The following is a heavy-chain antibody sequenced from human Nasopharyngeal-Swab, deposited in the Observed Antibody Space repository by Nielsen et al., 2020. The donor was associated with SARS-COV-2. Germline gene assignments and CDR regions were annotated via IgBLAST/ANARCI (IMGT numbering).Heavy chain of an antibody. CDR2: IYYSGST. CDR3: AREGELGIADDAFDI. CDR1: GGSISSYY. J-gene: IGHJ3*02. V-gene: IGHV4-59*01. Sequence: SETLSLTCTVSGGSISSYYWSWIRQPPGKGLEWIGYIYYSGSTNYNPSLKSRVTISADTSKNQFSLKLSSVTAADTAVYYCAREGELGIADDAFDIWGQGTMVTVSS. D-gene: IGHD6-13*01.